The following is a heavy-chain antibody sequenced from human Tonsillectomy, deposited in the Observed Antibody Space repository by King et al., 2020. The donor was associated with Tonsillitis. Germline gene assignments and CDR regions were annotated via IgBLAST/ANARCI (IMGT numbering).Heavy chain of an antibody. Sequence: VQLQESGPGLVKSSETLSLTCTFSGGSISSYYWNWIRQPPGKGLEWIGYIYYSGSTKYNTSLKSRVTISVDTSKKQFSLTVSSVTAADTAVYYCARAVGYNFGTWHYFDYWGQGTLVTVSS. CDR1: GGSISSYY. CDR2: IYYSGST. J-gene: IGHJ4*02. D-gene: IGHD5-24*01. V-gene: IGHV4-59*01. CDR3: ARAVGYNFGTWHYFDY.